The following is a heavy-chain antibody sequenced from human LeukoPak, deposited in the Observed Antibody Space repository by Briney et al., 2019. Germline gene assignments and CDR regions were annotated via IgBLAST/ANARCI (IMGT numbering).Heavy chain of an antibody. J-gene: IGHJ4*02. CDR1: GFIFSDYG. CDR3: ARGDLTSPLDY. CDR2: IWYDGSNK. Sequence: GGSLRLSCAASGFIFSDYGFHWVRQAPGKGLEWVAVIWYDGSNKYYADSVSGRFTISRDNSKNTLYLQMNSLRAEDTAVYYCARGDLTSPLDYCGQGTLVTVSS. D-gene: IGHD1-14*01. V-gene: IGHV3-33*01.